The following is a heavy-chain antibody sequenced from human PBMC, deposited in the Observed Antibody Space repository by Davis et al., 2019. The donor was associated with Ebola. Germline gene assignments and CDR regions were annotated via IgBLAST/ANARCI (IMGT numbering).Heavy chain of an antibody. Sequence: GESLKISCAASGFTFSSYWMSWVRQAPGKGLEWVANIKQDGSEKYYVDSVKGRFTISRDNAKNSLYLQMNSLRAEDTAVYYCARDQLMTTVTLIYYYYGMDVWGQGTTVTVSS. CDR3: ARDQLMTTVTLIYYYYGMDV. V-gene: IGHV3-7*01. D-gene: IGHD4-17*01. CDR2: IKQDGSEK. J-gene: IGHJ6*02. CDR1: GFTFSSYW.